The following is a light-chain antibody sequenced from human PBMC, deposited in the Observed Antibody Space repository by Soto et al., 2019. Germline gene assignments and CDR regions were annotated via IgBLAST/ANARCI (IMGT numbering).Light chain of an antibody. Sequence: DIQMTQSPSTLSSSVGDRVTITCRASQDISTWLSWYQQKQGKAPNRLMYKAASLESGVPSRFSGAGSGTEFTLTISSLQPDDFATYHCQQYNSDSRIFGPGTKVEIK. V-gene: IGKV1-5*03. CDR2: KAA. J-gene: IGKJ1*01. CDR3: QQYNSDSRI. CDR1: QDISTW.